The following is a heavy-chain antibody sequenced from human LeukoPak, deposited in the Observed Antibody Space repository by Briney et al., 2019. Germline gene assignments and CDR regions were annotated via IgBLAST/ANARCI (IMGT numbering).Heavy chain of an antibody. V-gene: IGHV3-66*03. J-gene: IGHJ3*02. D-gene: IGHD3-3*02. CDR2: IYSWGST. CDR1: GFTVSFNY. Sequence: GGSLRLSCSASGFTVSFNYMSWVRQAPGKGLEWVSVIYSWGSTYYADSVKGRFTISRDNSKNTLYLQMNSLRAEDTAVYYCAREISRTGASDIWGQGTMVTVSS. CDR3: AREISRTGASDI.